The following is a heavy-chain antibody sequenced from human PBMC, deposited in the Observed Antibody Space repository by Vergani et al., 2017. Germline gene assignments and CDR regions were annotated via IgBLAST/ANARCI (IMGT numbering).Heavy chain of an antibody. D-gene: IGHD1-26*01. V-gene: IGHV3-23*01. CDR1: GFTFSSYA. Sequence: EVQLLESGGGLVQPGGSLRLSCAASGFTFSSYAMRWVRQAPGKGLEWVSAISGSGGSTYYADSVKGRFTISRDNSKNTLYLQMNSLRAEDTAVYYCAKDSPPKVGSGSQSYPDAFDIWGQGTMVTVSS. CDR2: ISGSGGST. CDR3: AKDSPPKVGSGSQSYPDAFDI. J-gene: IGHJ3*02.